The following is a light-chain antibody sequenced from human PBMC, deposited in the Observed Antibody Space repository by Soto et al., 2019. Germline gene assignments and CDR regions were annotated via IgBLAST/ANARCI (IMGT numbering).Light chain of an antibody. CDR1: QGINNY. Sequence: DIQVTQYPSSLSASVGERVTITCRASQGINNYLAWYQQKPGEIPKLLIYAAATLEARIPPRFSGSGSGTDFTLTINNLQPEDVATYYCQRYYNAPFTFGGGTKVEIK. J-gene: IGKJ4*01. CDR2: AAA. CDR3: QRYYNAPFT. V-gene: IGKV1-27*01.